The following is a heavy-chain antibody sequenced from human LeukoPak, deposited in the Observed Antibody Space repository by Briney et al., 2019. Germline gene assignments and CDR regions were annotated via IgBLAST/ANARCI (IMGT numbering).Heavy chain of an antibody. CDR1: GFTFTNYA. J-gene: IGHJ3*02. V-gene: IGHV3-30*04. Sequence: AGGSLRLSCAVSGFTFTNYAMHWVRQAPGEGLEWVAVIAADGRDKHYADSVKGRFTISRDNSKNTLFLQMNSLKAEDTAVYFCARGRGRWSGAFDIWGQGTMVTVSS. CDR2: IAADGRDK. CDR3: ARGRGRWSGAFDI. D-gene: IGHD3-16*01.